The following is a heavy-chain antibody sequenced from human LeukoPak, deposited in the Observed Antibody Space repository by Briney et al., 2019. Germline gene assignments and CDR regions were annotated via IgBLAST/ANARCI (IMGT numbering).Heavy chain of an antibody. D-gene: IGHD6-13*01. CDR3: ARERRIAAAGGFGY. CDR1: GYTFTGYY. V-gene: IGHV1-2*02. J-gene: IGHJ4*02. Sequence: ASVKVSCKASGYTFTGYYMHWVRQAPGQGLEWMGWINPNSGGTNDAQKFQGRVTMTRDTSISTAYMELSRLRSDDTAVYYCARERRIAAAGGFGYWGQGTLVTVSS. CDR2: INPNSGGT.